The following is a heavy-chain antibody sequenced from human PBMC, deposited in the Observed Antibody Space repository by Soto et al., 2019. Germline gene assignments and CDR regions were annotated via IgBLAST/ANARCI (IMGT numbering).Heavy chain of an antibody. Sequence: ASVKVSCKASGYTFSNYNINWVRQASGQGLEWMGWMNPDSGNTGYAEKFQGRVTMTRNRSISTAYMELSGLRSEDTAVFYCAREAASDPSFYYHYMDVWGKGTTVTVSS. J-gene: IGHJ6*03. D-gene: IGHD6-25*01. CDR2: MNPDSGNT. CDR1: GYTFSNYN. CDR3: AREAASDPSFYYHYMDV. V-gene: IGHV1-8*01.